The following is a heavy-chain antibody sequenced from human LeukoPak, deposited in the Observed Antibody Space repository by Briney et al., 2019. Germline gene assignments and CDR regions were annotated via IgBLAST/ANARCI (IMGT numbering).Heavy chain of an antibody. Sequence: GGSLRLSCAASGFTFSSYSMNWVRQAPGKGLEWVSGISWNSGSIGYADSVKGRFTISRDNAKNSLYLQMNSLRAEDTALYYCAKAGDYDILTGYFPAYYFDYWGQGTLVTVSS. D-gene: IGHD3-9*01. CDR3: AKAGDYDILTGYFPAYYFDY. J-gene: IGHJ4*02. V-gene: IGHV3-9*01. CDR2: ISWNSGSI. CDR1: GFTFSSYS.